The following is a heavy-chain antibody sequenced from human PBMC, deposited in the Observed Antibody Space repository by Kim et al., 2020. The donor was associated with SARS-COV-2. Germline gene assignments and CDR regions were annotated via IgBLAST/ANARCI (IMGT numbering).Heavy chain of an antibody. V-gene: IGHV3-33*01. CDR1: GFTFSSYG. Sequence: GGSLRLSCAASGFTFSSYGMHWVRQAPGKGLEWVAVIWYDGSNKYYADSVKGRFTISRDNSKNTLYLQMNSLRAEDTAVYYCARGRGWEWTTYFDYWGQGTLVTVSS. CDR2: IWYDGSNK. J-gene: IGHJ4*02. CDR3: ARGRGWEWTTYFDY. D-gene: IGHD1-1*01.